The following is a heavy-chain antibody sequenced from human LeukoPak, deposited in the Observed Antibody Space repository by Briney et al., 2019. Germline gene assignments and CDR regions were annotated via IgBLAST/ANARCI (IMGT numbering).Heavy chain of an antibody. CDR1: GFTFSSYA. J-gene: IGHJ3*02. V-gene: IGHV3-23*01. D-gene: IGHD5-12*01. Sequence: GGSLRLFCAASGFTFSSYAMSWVRQAPGKGLEWVSAISGSGGSTYYADSVKGRFTISRDNSKNTLYLQMNSLRAEDTAVYYCAKTGLREIAFDIWGQGTMVTVSS. CDR3: AKTGLREIAFDI. CDR2: ISGSGGST.